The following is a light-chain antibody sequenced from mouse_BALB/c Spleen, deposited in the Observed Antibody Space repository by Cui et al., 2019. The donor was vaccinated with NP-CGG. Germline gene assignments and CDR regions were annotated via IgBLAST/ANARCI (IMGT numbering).Light chain of an antibody. Sequence: QAVVPQEPALTKSPGETVTLTCRSSTEAVTTSNYANWVQEKPDHLFTGLIGGTNNRAPGVPARFSGSLIGDKAALTITGAQTEDEAIYFCALWYSNHWVFGGGTKLTVL. CDR3: ALWYSNHWV. CDR2: GTN. CDR1: TEAVTTSNY. V-gene: IGLV1*01. J-gene: IGLJ1*01.